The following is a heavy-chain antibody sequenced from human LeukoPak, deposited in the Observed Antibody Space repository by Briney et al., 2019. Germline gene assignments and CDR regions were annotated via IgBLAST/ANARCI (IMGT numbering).Heavy chain of an antibody. CDR1: GFTFSNYA. CDR3: ARDLGYGSGIRWFDP. D-gene: IGHD3-10*01. Sequence: PGGSLRLSCAASGFTFSNYAMSWVRQAPGRGLEWVSAISGSGDYTNYADCVKGRFTISRDNAKNSLYLQMNSLRAEDTAVYYCARDLGYGSGIRWFDPWGQGTLVTVSS. V-gene: IGHV3-23*01. CDR2: ISGSGDYT. J-gene: IGHJ5*02.